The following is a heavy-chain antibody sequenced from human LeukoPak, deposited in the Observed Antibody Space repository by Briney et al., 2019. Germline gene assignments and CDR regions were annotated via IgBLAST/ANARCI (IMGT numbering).Heavy chain of an antibody. CDR3: ARRQPLAFYGSGSPGGVDNWFEP. V-gene: IGHV4-34*01. D-gene: IGHD3-10*01. Sequence: SETLSLTFAVYGGSFSGYYWIWIRQPPGKGLEWIGEINHSGITNYNPSLKSRVTISVDTSKNHFSLKLSSVTAEETAVYYCARRQPLAFYGSGSPGGVDNWFEPWGQGTLVTVSS. CDR2: INHSGIT. CDR1: GGSFSGYY. J-gene: IGHJ5*02.